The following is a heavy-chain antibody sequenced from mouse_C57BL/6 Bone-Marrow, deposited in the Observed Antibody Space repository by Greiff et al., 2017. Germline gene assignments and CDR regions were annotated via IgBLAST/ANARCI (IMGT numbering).Heavy chain of an antibody. V-gene: IGHV2-2*01. CDR3: ATQYFDV. CDR1: GFSLTSYG. J-gene: IGHJ1*03. Sequence: QVQLKESGPGLVQPSQSLSITCTVSGFSLTSYGVHWVRQSPGKGLEWLGVIWSGGSTDYNAAFISRLSISKDNSQSQVFFKMNSLQADDTAIYYCATQYFDVWGTGTTVTVSS. CDR2: IWSGGST.